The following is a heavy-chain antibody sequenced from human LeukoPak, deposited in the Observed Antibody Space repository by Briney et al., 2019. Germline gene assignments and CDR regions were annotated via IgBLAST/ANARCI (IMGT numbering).Heavy chain of an antibody. CDR1: GGSISSSNSY. J-gene: IGHJ4*02. D-gene: IGHD3-16*02. Sequence: PSETLSLTCTVSGGSISSSNSYWGWIRQPPGKGLEWIGTIYYSGETYYSPSLKSRITISRDTSKNLFSLSLTSVTAADTAVYYCARHHDYLWMTYRRPGDYFDFWGQGILVTVSS. CDR2: IYYSGET. V-gene: IGHV4-39*01. CDR3: ARHHDYLWMTYRRPGDYFDF.